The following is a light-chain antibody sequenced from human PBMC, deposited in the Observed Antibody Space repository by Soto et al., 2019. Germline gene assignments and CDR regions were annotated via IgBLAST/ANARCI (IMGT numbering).Light chain of an antibody. CDR3: QSYDSSLSGAA. Sequence: QSVLTQPPSVSGAPGQRVTISCTGSSSNIGAGFDVHWYHQIAGTAPKLLIYGNSNRPSGVPDRFSGSKSGTSASLAINGLQAEDEADYYCQSYDSSLSGAAFGTGTKVTVL. CDR2: GNS. CDR1: SSNIGAGFD. J-gene: IGLJ1*01. V-gene: IGLV1-40*01.